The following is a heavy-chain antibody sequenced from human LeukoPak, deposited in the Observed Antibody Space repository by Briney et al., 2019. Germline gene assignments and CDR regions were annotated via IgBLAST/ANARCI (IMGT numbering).Heavy chain of an antibody. Sequence: GGSLRLSCAASGFTFDDYAMHWVRQAPGKGLEWVSYISSSGSTIYYADSVKGRFTISRDNAKNSLYLQMNSLRAEDTAVYYCARDYMYAYYYDSSGYPVGYWGQGTLVTVSS. D-gene: IGHD3-22*01. J-gene: IGHJ4*02. CDR1: GFTFDDYA. CDR3: ARDYMYAYYYDSSGYPVGY. CDR2: ISSSGSTI. V-gene: IGHV3-11*04.